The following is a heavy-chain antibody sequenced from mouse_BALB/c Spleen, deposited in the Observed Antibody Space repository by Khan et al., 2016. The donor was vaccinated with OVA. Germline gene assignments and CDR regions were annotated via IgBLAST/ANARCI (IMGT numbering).Heavy chain of an antibody. J-gene: IGHJ3*01. D-gene: IGHD2-14*01. CDR2: VNPNTDNI. CDR1: GYSFTLYY. CDR3: ARGYDFFAS. V-gene: IGHV1-26*01. Sequence: VRLQQSGPDLVKPGASVKLSCKASGYSFTLYYMSWVKQSHGKSLEWIGRVNPNTDNINYNQEFKGKAILTVDKSSNTAYMELRSLTSEDSAVYFGARGYDFFASWGQGTLVTVSA.